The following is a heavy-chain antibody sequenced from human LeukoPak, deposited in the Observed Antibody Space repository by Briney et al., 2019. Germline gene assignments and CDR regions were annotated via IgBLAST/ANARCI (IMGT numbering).Heavy chain of an antibody. D-gene: IGHD3-3*01. J-gene: IGHJ4*02. V-gene: IGHV1-69*05. CDR2: IIPIFGTA. Sequence: GASVKVSXKASGGTFSSYAISWVRQAPGQGLEWMGRIIPIFGTAKYAQKFQGRVTITTDESTSTAYMELSSLRSEDTAVYYCARGGFWFGSGYYYYFDYWGQGTLVTVSS. CDR1: GGTFSSYA. CDR3: ARGGFWFGSGYYYYFDY.